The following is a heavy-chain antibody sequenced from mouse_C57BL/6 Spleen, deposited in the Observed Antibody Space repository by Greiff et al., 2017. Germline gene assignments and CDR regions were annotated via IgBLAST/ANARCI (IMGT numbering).Heavy chain of an antibody. J-gene: IGHJ3*01. CDR1: GYTFTSYW. CDR2: IHPNSGST. D-gene: IGHD3-2*02. CDR3: ARSGESFAY. V-gene: IGHV1-64*01. Sequence: VKLMESGAELVKPGASVKLSCKASGYTFTSYWMHWVKQRPGQGLEWIGMIHPNSGSTNYNEKFKSKATLTVDKSSSTAYMQLSSLTSEDSAVYYCARSGESFAYWGQGTLVTVSA.